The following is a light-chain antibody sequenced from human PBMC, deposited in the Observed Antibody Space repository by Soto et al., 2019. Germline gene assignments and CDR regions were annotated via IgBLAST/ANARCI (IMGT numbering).Light chain of an antibody. CDR3: QQYHRYST. CDR2: DVS. V-gene: IGKV1-5*01. CDR1: QNINAW. Sequence: DIQMTQAPSTLSASVGDRVTITCRASQNINAWLAWYQQKPGKAPKLLIYDVSTLHSGVPSRFGGSASGTEFTLTISNLESDDFATYYCQQYHRYSTFGQGTRVDIK. J-gene: IGKJ1*01.